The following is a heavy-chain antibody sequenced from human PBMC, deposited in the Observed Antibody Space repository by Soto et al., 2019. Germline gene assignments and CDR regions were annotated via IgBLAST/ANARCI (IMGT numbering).Heavy chain of an antibody. CDR3: AKDHYDSSPYYYYGMDV. Sequence: PGGSLRLSCAASGFTFSSYWIHWVRQGPGKGLVWVSRINSDGSSTIYADSVKGRFTISRDNAENTVYLQMNSLRAEDTAVYYCAKDHYDSSPYYYYGMDVWGQGTTVTVSS. V-gene: IGHV3-74*01. J-gene: IGHJ6*02. CDR1: GFTFSSYW. CDR2: INSDGSST. D-gene: IGHD3-22*01.